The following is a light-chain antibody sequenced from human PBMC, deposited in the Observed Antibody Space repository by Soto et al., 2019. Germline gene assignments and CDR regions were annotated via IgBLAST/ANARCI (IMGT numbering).Light chain of an antibody. V-gene: IGKV3-20*01. CDR2: GAS. CDR3: QHYGGSST. CDR1: QSVSSY. Sequence: EIVLTQSPGTLSLSPGERATLSCRASQSVSSYLAWYQQKPGQAPRLLIYGASSRATGIADRLSGSGSGTDFTLTISRLEPEDFAVYYCQHYGGSSTFGQGTKVDIK. J-gene: IGKJ1*01.